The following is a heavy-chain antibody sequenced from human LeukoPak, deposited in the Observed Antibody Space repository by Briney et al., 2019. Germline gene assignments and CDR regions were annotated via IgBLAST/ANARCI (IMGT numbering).Heavy chain of an antibody. CDR2: IYYSGST. V-gene: IGHV4-61*08. CDR3: ARGGWYYFDY. Sequence: SQTLSLTCTVSGGSISSGGYYWSWIRQPPGKGLEWIGYIYYSGSTNYNPSLKSRVTISVDTSKNQFSLKLSSVTAADTAVYYCARGGWYYFDYWGQGTLVTVSS. CDR1: GGSISSGGYY. D-gene: IGHD6-19*01. J-gene: IGHJ4*02.